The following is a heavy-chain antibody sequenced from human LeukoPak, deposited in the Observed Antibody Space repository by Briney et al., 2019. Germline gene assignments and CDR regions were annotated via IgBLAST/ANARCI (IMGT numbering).Heavy chain of an antibody. D-gene: IGHD6-19*01. Sequence: GGSLRLSCAASGFTLSDYYMSWIRQAPGKGREWVSYISGSSRYTNYADSVKGRFTISRDDAKNSLCLQMNSLRAEDTAVYYCATGSAVAGNFDYWGQGTLVTVSS. J-gene: IGHJ4*02. V-gene: IGHV3-11*03. CDR2: ISGSSRYT. CDR1: GFTLSDYY. CDR3: ATGSAVAGNFDY.